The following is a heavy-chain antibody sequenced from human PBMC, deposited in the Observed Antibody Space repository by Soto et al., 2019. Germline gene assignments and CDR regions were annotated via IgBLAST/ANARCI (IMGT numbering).Heavy chain of an antibody. D-gene: IGHD6-13*01. CDR1: GFTDYY. Sequence: ASVKVSCKASGFTDYYIHWVRQAPGQGHEWMWWVNPSSGGTNYAQKFQGRGAMTRDTFISTPYMELIRLQSDDTAVYYCAKEGPSSISWYCDASHISGKGTIVTLSS. V-gene: IGHV1-2*02. CDR2: VNPSSGGT. CDR3: AKEGPSSISWYCDASHI. J-gene: IGHJ3*02.